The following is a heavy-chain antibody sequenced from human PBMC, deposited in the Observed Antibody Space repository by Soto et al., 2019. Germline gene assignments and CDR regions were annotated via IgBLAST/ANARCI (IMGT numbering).Heavy chain of an antibody. V-gene: IGHV1-69*02. CDR1: GGTFSSYT. Sequence: SVKVSCKASGGTFSSYTISWVRQAPGQGLEWMGRIIPILGIANYAQKFQGRVTITADKSTSTAYMELSSLRSEDTAVYYCARSIGYSSGGSCSYFDYWGQGTLVTVSS. D-gene: IGHD2-15*01. CDR3: ARSIGYSSGGSCSYFDY. J-gene: IGHJ4*02. CDR2: IIPILGIA.